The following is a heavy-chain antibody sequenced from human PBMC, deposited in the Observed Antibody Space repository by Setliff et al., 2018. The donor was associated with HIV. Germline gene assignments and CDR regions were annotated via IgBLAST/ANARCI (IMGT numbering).Heavy chain of an antibody. D-gene: IGHD2-21*02. CDR1: GGSISTKSVY. J-gene: IGHJ3*02. V-gene: IGHV4-39*02. CDR3: ARGEACGGDCHYAFEM. Sequence: SETLSLTCTVSGGSISTKSVYWGWIRQPPGKGLEWTGSVYYDGTTSYYPSLKRRVTISVDTSKNQFSLRLNSVTAADTAVYYCARGEACGGDCHYAFEMWGQGTMVTVSS. CDR2: VYYDGTT.